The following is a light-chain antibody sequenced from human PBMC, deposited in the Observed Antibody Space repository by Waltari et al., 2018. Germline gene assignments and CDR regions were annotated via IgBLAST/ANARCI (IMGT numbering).Light chain of an antibody. V-gene: IGKV2-30*01. Sequence: DVVMTQSPLSLAATLGQPASISCRSSQSLLYRDGNTYLNWFHQRPGQSPRRLIYQVAKRDSGVPNRFSGSGSGTDFTLTISRVEAEDVGIFFCMQGTQWPGTFGQGTKVEIK. CDR2: QVA. CDR1: QSLLYRDGNTY. J-gene: IGKJ1*01. CDR3: MQGTQWPGT.